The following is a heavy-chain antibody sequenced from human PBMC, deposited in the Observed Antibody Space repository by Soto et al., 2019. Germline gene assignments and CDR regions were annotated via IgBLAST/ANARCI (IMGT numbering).Heavy chain of an antibody. Sequence: PGESLKISCKGSGYSFTSYWIGWVRQMPGKGLEWMGIIYPGDSDTRYSPSFQGQVTISDDNSISTAYLQWSSLKASDTAMYYCARRSRYAVGVYGMEGWGDGTTVTLSS. CDR2: IYPGDSDT. J-gene: IGHJ6*04. D-gene: IGHD2-2*01. CDR1: GYSFTSYW. V-gene: IGHV5-51*01. CDR3: ARRSRYAVGVYGMEG.